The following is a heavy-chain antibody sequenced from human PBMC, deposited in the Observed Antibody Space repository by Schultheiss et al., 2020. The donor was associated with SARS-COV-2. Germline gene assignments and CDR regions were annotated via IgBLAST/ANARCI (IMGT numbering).Heavy chain of an antibody. CDR2: IYYSGST. CDR1: GGSISSGGYY. V-gene: IGHV4-31*03. J-gene: IGHJ4*02. Sequence: SETLSLTCTLSGGSISSGGYYWSWIRQHPGKGLEWIGYIYYSGSTNYNPSLKSRVTISVDTSENQFSLKLSSVTAADTAVYYCAGGIAVDDYWGQGTLVTVSS. CDR3: AGGIAVDDY. D-gene: IGHD6-19*01.